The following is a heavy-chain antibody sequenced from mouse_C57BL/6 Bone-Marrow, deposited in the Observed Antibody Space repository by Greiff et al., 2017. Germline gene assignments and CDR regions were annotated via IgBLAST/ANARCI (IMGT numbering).Heavy chain of an antibody. CDR2: IDPSDSYT. V-gene: IGHV1-59*01. D-gene: IGHD2-3*01. J-gene: IGHJ4*01. Sequence: VQLQQPGAELVRPGTSVKLSCKASGYTFTSYWMHWVKQRPGQGLEWIGVIDPSDSYTNYNQKFKGKATLTVDTSSSTAYMQLSSLTSEDSAVYYCARADGYYAMDYWGKGTSVTVSS. CDR3: ARADGYYAMDY. CDR1: GYTFTSYW.